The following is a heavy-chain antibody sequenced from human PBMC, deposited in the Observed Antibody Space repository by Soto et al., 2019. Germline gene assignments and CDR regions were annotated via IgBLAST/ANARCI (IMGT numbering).Heavy chain of an antibody. CDR3: AREWLTFGTGAGGGAFDI. D-gene: IGHD3-22*01. J-gene: IGHJ3*02. CDR1: GGTFDSNA. Sequence: QVQLVQSGTGVRKPGSSVKVSCKASGGTFDSNAISWVRLAPGQGLEWMGGVIPIFGTINNPQKMQDRVTITADESANIGYMDLSSLRSEDTAIYYCAREWLTFGTGAGGGAFDIWGQGTLVTVSS. CDR2: VIPIFGTI. V-gene: IGHV1-69*12.